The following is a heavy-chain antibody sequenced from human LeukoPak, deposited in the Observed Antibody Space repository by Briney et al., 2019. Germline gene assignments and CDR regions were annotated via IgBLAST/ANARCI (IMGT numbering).Heavy chain of an antibody. CDR2: INPNSGGT. D-gene: IGHD6-13*01. J-gene: IGHJ6*03. CDR3: VRESIAAAGTGYYCYMDV. CDR1: GYTLLSYY. V-gene: IGHV1-2*02. Sequence: AAVHDSCMASGYTLLSYYMHWVRQAPGQGLAWMGWINPNSGGTNYAQKFQGRVTMTRDTSISTAYMELSRLRSDDTAVYYCVRESIAAAGTGYYCYMDVWGKGTTVTVSS.